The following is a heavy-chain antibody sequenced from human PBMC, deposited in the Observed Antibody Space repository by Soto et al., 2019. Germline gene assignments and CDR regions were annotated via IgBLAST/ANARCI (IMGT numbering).Heavy chain of an antibody. D-gene: IGHD2-15*01. Sequence: WVSMRLSCNASGLTLSSPYMSCVREAPEMGLEWFAVIEGGGSTHYADSVKGRFTISRDIPNNIIYLHLHTLTAEETVVYYCDKDLGPLRLLNYYIYGPDVRSKGTTVNASS. J-gene: IGHJ6*04. CDR2: IEGGGST. CDR3: DKDLGPLRLLNYYIYGPDV. V-gene: IGHV3-53*01. CDR1: GLTLSSPY.